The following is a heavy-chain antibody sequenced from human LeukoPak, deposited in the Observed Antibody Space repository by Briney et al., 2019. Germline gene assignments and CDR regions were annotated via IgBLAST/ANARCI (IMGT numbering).Heavy chain of an antibody. V-gene: IGHV4-34*01. D-gene: IGHD2-2*01. CDR1: GGSFSGYY. CDR3: ARSLMITPAPMDFDF. CDR2: FNHSGRT. Sequence: SETLSLTCEVYGGSFSGYYWSWIRQPPGKGLEWIGEFNHSGRTNYNPPLNSRVTISVDASKRQFSLKVSSVTAADTAVYYCARSLMITPAPMDFDFWGQGTLVTVSS. J-gene: IGHJ4*02.